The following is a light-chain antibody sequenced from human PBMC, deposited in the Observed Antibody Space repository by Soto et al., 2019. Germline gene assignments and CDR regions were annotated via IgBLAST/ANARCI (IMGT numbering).Light chain of an antibody. CDR3: QAWGSSTVV. CDR2: QDS. CDR1: KLGDKY. Sequence: SSELTQPPSVSVSPGQTASITCSGDKLGDKYACWYQQKPGQSPVLVIYQDSKRPSGIPERFSGSNSGNTATLTIRGTQDVDEAGYSCQAWGSSTVVFGGGTKLTVL. V-gene: IGLV3-1*01. J-gene: IGLJ2*01.